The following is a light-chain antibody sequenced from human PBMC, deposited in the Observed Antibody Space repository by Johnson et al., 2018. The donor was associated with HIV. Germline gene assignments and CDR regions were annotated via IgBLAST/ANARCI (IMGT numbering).Light chain of an antibody. CDR1: NSNIGNSY. CDR2: EHN. V-gene: IGLV1-51*02. J-gene: IGLJ1*01. CDR3: GTWDSSLDAYV. Sequence: QSVLTQPPSVSAAPGQKVTISCSGSNSNIGNSYVSWYQQLPRTAPKLLIYEHNKRPSGIPDRFSGSQSGTSATLGITGLQPGDEADYYCGTWDSSLDAYVFGTGTKVAVL.